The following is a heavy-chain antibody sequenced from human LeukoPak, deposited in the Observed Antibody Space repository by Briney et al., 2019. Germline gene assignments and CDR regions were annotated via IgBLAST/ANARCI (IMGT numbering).Heavy chain of an antibody. V-gene: IGHV1-18*01. D-gene: IGHD3-16*01. Sequence: ASVKVSCKASGYTFINYGFGWVRQAPGQGLEWMGWVSASDGHTNNAQKFQGRLTMTTDTSTSTAYMELSSLRSEDAAVYYCARGPQVYDIRDSTAAKIDYWGQGTLVTVSS. CDR3: ARGPQVYDIRDSTAAKIDY. J-gene: IGHJ4*02. CDR1: GYTFINYG. CDR2: VSASDGHT.